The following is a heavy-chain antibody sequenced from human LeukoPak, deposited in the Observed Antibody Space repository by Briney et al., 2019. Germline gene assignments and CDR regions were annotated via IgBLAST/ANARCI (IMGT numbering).Heavy chain of an antibody. J-gene: IGHJ4*02. Sequence: PGGSLRLSCAASGFTFSSYSMNWVRQAPGKGLEWVSSISSSSSYMYYADSVKGRFTISRDNAKNSLYLQMNSLRAEDTALYYCARDLSSSSLGANFWGQGTLVIVSS. D-gene: IGHD6-6*01. CDR3: ARDLSSSSLGANF. CDR2: ISSSSSYM. V-gene: IGHV3-21*01. CDR1: GFTFSSYS.